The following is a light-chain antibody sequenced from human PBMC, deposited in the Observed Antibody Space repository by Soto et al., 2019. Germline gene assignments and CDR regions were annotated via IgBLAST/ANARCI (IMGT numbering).Light chain of an antibody. CDR2: GNS. J-gene: IGLJ2*01. V-gene: IGLV1-40*01. Sequence: QTVVTQPPSVSGAPGQRVTISCTGSSSNIGAGYDVHWYQQLPGTAPKLLIYGNSNRPSGVPDRFSGSKSGTSASLAITVLQAEDEADYYCQSYDSSLSAHVVFGGGTKVTVL. CDR3: QSYDSSLSAHVV. CDR1: SSNIGAGYD.